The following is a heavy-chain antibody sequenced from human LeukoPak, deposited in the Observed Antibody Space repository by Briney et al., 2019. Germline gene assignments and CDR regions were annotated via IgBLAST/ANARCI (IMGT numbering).Heavy chain of an antibody. CDR1: GYTFTSYG. CDR3: ARGFVAAGYDAFDI. J-gene: IGHJ3*02. D-gene: IGHD5-18*01. V-gene: IGHV1-18*01. Sequence: ASVKVSCKASGYTFTSYGISWVGQAPGQGLEWMGWISAYNGNTNYAQKLQGRVTVTTDTSTSTAYMELRSLRSDDTAVYYCARGFVAAGYDAFDIWGQGTMVTVSS. CDR2: ISAYNGNT.